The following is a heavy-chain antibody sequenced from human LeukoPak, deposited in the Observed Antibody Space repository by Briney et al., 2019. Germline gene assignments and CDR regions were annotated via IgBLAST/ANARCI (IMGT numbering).Heavy chain of an antibody. D-gene: IGHD3-22*01. J-gene: IGHJ4*02. Sequence: ASVKVSCKASGYTFTSYYMHWVRQAPGQGLEWMGIINPSGGSTSYAQKFQGRVTMTRDTSTSTVYMELSSLRSEDTAVYYCATKYYYDSSGQSLDYWGQGTLVTVSS. CDR1: GYTFTSYY. CDR3: ATKYYYDSSGQSLDY. V-gene: IGHV1-46*01. CDR2: INPSGGST.